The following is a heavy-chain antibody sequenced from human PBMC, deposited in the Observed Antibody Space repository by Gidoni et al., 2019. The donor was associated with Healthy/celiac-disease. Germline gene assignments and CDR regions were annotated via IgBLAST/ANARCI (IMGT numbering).Heavy chain of an antibody. CDR1: GFTLSSYS. J-gene: IGHJ4*02. Sequence: EVQLVESGGGLVKAGGSLRLSCAASGFTLSSYSMNWVRQAPGKGLEWVSSISSSSSYIYYADSVKGRFTISRDNAKNSLYLQMNSLRAEDTAVYYCARDDSSGYYYESGSNWGQGTLVTVSS. CDR3: ARDDSSGYYYESGSN. D-gene: IGHD3-22*01. CDR2: ISSSSSYI. V-gene: IGHV3-21*01.